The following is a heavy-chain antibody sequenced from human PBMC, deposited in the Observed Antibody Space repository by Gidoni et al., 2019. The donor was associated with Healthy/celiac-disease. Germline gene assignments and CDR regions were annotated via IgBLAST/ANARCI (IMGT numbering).Heavy chain of an antibody. CDR1: GFTFSSYW. D-gene: IGHD3-10*01. Sequence: EVQLVESGGGLVQPGGSLRLSCAASGFTFSSYWMSWVRQAPGKGLEWVANIKQDGSEKYYVDSVKGRFTISRDNAKNSLYLQMNSLRAEDTAVYYCARDAPLITMVRGVITQAYYYGMDVWGQGTTVTVSS. J-gene: IGHJ6*02. V-gene: IGHV3-7*03. CDR3: ARDAPLITMVRGVITQAYYYGMDV. CDR2: IKQDGSEK.